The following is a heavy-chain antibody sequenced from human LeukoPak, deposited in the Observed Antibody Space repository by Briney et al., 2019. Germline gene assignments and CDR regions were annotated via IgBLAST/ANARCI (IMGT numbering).Heavy chain of an antibody. D-gene: IGHD3-3*01. CDR3: ARGRLTIFPVVTNIRSLYYFDS. CDR1: VGPSVVIP. J-gene: IGHJ4*02. CDR2: IDQSGKT. Sequence: SGPCPSPAQSMVGPSVVIPGAGSASPQGRGWSGLGEIDQSGKTNYNPSLKSRVTTSLDTSKNQFSLKLSSVTAADTAFYFCARGRLTIFPVVTNIRSLYYFDSWGQGSLVTVSS. V-gene: IGHV4-34*01.